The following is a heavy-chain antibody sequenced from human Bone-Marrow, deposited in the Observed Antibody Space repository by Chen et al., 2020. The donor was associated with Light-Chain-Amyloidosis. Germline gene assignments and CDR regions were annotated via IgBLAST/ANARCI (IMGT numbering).Heavy chain of an antibody. V-gene: IGHV3-43*02. Sequence: EVQLVEGGVGGVKPGGSLTLSCAASGFTFEDYAMHWVRQAPGKGLEWVSLIVGDGRSTYYADSVKGRFTISRDSNKNSLSLQMNSLKSEDTALYYCAKSPRYSTGRFDYWGQGTLVTVSS. CDR2: IVGDGRST. CDR3: AKSPRYSTGRFDY. D-gene: IGHD2-8*02. J-gene: IGHJ4*02. CDR1: GFTFEDYA.